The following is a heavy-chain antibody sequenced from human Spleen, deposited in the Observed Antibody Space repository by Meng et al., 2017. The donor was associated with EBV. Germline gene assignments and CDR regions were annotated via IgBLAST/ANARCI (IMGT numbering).Heavy chain of an antibody. D-gene: IGHD5-12*01. CDR2: IHHRGST. CDR3: ARLGRGYSGYDTAY. Sequence: LQERGPGLLKPSATSLIISCVACAYTSSSNCWTWVRQPPGKGLEWIGEIHHRGSTNYNPSLKSRVTFSLDKSKNHFSLNLTSVTAADTAVYYCARLGRGYSGYDTAYWGQGTLVTVSS. V-gene: IGHV4-4*02. CDR1: CAYTSSSNC. J-gene: IGHJ4*02.